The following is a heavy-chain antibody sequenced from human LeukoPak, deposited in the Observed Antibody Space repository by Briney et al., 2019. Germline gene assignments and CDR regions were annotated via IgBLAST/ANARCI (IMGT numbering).Heavy chain of an antibody. Sequence: GESLKISGKGSGYSFTSYWIGWVRRMPGKGLEWMGIIYPGDSDTRYSPSFQGQVTISADKSISTAYLQWSSLKASDTAMYYCARACSSTSCYEEDYYGMDVWGKGTTVTVSS. CDR2: IYPGDSDT. V-gene: IGHV5-51*01. CDR1: GYSFTSYW. J-gene: IGHJ6*04. D-gene: IGHD2-2*01. CDR3: ARACSSTSCYEEDYYGMDV.